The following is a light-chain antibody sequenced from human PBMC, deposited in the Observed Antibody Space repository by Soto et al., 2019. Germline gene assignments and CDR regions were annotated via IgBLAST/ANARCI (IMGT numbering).Light chain of an antibody. CDR3: MQGTHWPPYT. J-gene: IGKJ2*01. V-gene: IGKV2-30*01. CDR2: KVT. Sequence: DVVMTQSPLSLPVTLGQPASISCRSSQSLAYSDGNTYLNWFQQRPGQSQRRLIYKVTNRDSGFPDRFSGGGSGTDFTLKISRVEAEDVGVYYCMQGTHWPPYTFGQGTKLDIK. CDR1: QSLAYSDGNTY.